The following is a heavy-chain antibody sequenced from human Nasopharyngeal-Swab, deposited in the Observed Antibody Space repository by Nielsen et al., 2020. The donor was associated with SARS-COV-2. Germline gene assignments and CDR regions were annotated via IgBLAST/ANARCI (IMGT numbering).Heavy chain of an antibody. CDR3: ARRGRRSGSSCDMDV. V-gene: IGHV1-46*01. CDR2: INPGSGGT. J-gene: IGHJ6*02. CDR1: GFSFSNYY. Sequence: ASVKVSCKASGFSFSNYYIHWVRQAPGQGLEWMGMINPGSGGTTYAQKFQGRVTMTRDTSTSTVFMDLSSLRSEDTAVYYCARRGRRSGSSCDMDVWGQGTTVTVSS. D-gene: IGHD2-2*01.